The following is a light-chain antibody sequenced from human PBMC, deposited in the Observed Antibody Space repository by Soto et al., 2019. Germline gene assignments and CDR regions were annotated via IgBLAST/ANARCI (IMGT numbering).Light chain of an antibody. J-gene: IGKJ5*01. CDR2: KAS. CDR1: QSISTW. CDR3: QQSYSTPIT. Sequence: DIQMTQAPSTLSASVGDRVTVTCRASQSISTWLAWYQQKPGTAPKLLIHKASTLESGVPSRFSGSGSGTDFTLTISSLQPEDFATYYCQQSYSTPITFGQGTRLEIK. V-gene: IGKV1-5*03.